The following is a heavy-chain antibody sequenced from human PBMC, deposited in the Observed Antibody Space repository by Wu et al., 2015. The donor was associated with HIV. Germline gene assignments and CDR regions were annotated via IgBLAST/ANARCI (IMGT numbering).Heavy chain of an antibody. CDR1: GDTFNNYA. CDR3: ARCPSDWNRPLLLDS. CDR2: TIPVFGTR. V-gene: IGHV1-69*01. D-gene: IGHD1-1*01. J-gene: IGHJ4*02. Sequence: QAQLLQSGAEVKKPGSSVKVSCKASGDTFNNYAVSWVRQAPGQGLEWMAGTIPVFGTRSYAQKFQGRVAITADESTDTAYMELSGLTYDDTAVYYCARCPSDWNRPLLLDSWGQGTQVTVSS.